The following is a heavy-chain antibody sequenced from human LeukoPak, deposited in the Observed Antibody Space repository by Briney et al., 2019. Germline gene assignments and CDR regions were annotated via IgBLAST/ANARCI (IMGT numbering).Heavy chain of an antibody. CDR2: MNPSSGNT. CDR1: GYSFSSYD. D-gene: IGHD2/OR15-2a*01. CDR3: ARGNSHLDH. Sequence: GASVTVSCKASGYSFSSYDINWVRQAPGQGLEWMGWMNPSSGNTGSAQKFQGRVTMTRNTSTRTAYMELTSLRFEDTAIYYCARGNSHLDHWGQGTLIIVSS. V-gene: IGHV1-8*01. J-gene: IGHJ1*01.